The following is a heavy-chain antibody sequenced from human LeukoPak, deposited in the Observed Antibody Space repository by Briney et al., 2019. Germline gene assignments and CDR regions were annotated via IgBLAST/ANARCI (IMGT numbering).Heavy chain of an antibody. CDR1: GFTFSHYG. V-gene: IGHV3-33*01. CDR2: IRYDESDK. CDR3: ARLRWEQTGYSSDY. J-gene: IGHJ4*02. Sequence: GGSLRLSCATSGFTFSHYGMHWVRQAPGRGLDWVAHIRYDESDKYYADSVKGRFTISRDNAKNSLYLQMNSLRAEDTAVFYCARLRWEQTGYSSDYWGQGTLVTVSS. D-gene: IGHD4-23*01.